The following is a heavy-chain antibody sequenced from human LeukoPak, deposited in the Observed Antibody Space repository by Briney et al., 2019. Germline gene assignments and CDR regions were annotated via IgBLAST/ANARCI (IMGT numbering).Heavy chain of an antibody. J-gene: IGHJ5*01. V-gene: IGHV4-4*07. CDR3: ARGSPKLDS. CDR2: IYTSGST. Sequence: SETLSLTCTVSSFSISSGYYWSWIRQPAGKGLEWIGRIYTSGSTNYNPSLKSRVTMSVDTSKNQFSLKLSSVTAADTAVYYCARGSPKLDSWGQGTPVTVSS. CDR1: SFSISSGYY.